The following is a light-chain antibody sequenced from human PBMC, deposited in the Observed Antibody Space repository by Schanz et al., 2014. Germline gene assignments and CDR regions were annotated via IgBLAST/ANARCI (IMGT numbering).Light chain of an antibody. J-gene: IGLJ2*01. V-gene: IGLV2-14*03. CDR3: SSYALSTTFVI. CDR2: DVS. CDR1: SSDVGGYNY. Sequence: QSALTQPASVSGSPGQSITISCTGTSSDVGGYNYVSWYQHHPGKAPKLMIYDVSNRPSGVSNRFSGSKSGNTASLTISGLQAEDEADYSCSSYALSTTFVIFGGGTKLTVL.